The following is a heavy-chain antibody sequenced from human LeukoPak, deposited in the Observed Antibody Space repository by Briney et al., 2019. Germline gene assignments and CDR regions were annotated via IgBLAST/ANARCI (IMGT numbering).Heavy chain of an antibody. J-gene: IGHJ4*02. Sequence: PGRSLRLSCAASGFTFDDYAMHWVRQAPGKGLEWVSGISWNSGSIGYADSVKGRFTISRDNAKNSLYLQMNSLRAEDTALYYCAKSNVWGDGYFDYWGQGTLVTVSS. CDR1: GFTFDDYA. CDR3: AKSNVWGDGYFDY. D-gene: IGHD3-16*01. V-gene: IGHV3-9*01. CDR2: ISWNSGSI.